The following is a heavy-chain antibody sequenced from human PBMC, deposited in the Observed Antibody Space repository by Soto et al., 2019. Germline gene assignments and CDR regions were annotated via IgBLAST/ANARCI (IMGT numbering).Heavy chain of an antibody. CDR2: TYYRSKWYN. D-gene: IGHD2-15*01. CDR1: GDSVSSNSAA. Sequence: SQTLSLTRAISGDSVSSNSAAWNWIRQSPSRGLEWLGRTYYRSKWYNDYAVSVKSRITINPDTSKNQFSLQLNSVTPEDTAVYYCASNRYCSGGSCYRTFDPWGQGTLVTVSS. CDR3: ASNRYCSGGSCYRTFDP. J-gene: IGHJ5*02. V-gene: IGHV6-1*01.